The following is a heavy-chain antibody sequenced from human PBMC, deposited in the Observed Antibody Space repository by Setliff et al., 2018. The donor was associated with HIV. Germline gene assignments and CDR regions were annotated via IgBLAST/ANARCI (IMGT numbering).Heavy chain of an antibody. Sequence: PSETLSLTCTVSGASVSSGGFYWSWIRQPPGKGLEWIGEINHSGSTNYNPSLKSRVTISVDTSKNQFSLKLSSVTAADTAVYYCARAYYDYVWGRTKDAFDIWGQGTMVTVSS. CDR1: GASVSSGGFY. J-gene: IGHJ3*02. D-gene: IGHD3-16*01. CDR3: ARAYYDYVWGRTKDAFDI. V-gene: IGHV4-61*08. CDR2: INHSGST.